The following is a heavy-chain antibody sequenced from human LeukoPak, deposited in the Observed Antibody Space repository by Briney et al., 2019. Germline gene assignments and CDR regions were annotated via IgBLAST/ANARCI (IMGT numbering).Heavy chain of an antibody. CDR2: ISYDGSNK. CDR3: ANSPIAVAGTDY. Sequence: PGRSLRLSCAASGFTFSSYGMHWVRQAPGKGLEWVAVISYDGSNKYYADSVKGRFTISRDNSKNTLYLQMNSLRAEDTAVYYCANSPIAVAGTDYWGQGTLVTVSS. D-gene: IGHD6-19*01. V-gene: IGHV3-30*18. CDR1: GFTFSSYG. J-gene: IGHJ4*02.